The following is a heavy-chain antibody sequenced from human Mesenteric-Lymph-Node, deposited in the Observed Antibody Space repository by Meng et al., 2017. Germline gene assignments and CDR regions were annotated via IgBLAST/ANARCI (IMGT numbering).Heavy chain of an antibody. Sequence: GESLKISCAASEFTFSECAMIWVRQAPGKGLEWVSSISSSSSYIYYADSVKGRFTISRDNAKNSLYLQMNSLRAEDTAVYYCERDLDAMVRGVINYWGQGTLVTVSS. CDR1: EFTFSECA. CDR3: ERDLDAMVRGVINY. J-gene: IGHJ4*02. V-gene: IGHV3-21*01. D-gene: IGHD3-10*01. CDR2: ISSSSSYI.